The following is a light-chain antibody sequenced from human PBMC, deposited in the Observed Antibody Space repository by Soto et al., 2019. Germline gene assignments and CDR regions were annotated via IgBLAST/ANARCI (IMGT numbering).Light chain of an antibody. CDR3: GSWDSSLSAYV. J-gene: IGLJ1*01. Sequence: QSVLAQPPSVSAAPGQKVTISCSGRSCNIGGNSVSWYQQLPGTAPKLLIYDDNKRPSGIPGRFSGSKSGTSATLGITAFQTGDEADYYCGSWDSSLSAYVFGTGTKVTVL. CDR1: SCNIGGNS. V-gene: IGLV1-51*01. CDR2: DDN.